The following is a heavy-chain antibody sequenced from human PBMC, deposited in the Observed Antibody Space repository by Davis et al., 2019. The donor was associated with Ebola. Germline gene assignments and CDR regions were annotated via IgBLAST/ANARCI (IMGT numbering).Heavy chain of an antibody. V-gene: IGHV3-74*01. Sequence: HTGGSLRLSCAASGFTFSSYWMHWVRQAPGKGLVWVSRINSDGSSTNYADSVKGRFTISRDNAKNTLYLQMNSLRAEDTAVYYCARELVVYAITSYGGWYSSGADYWGQGTLVTVSS. CDR1: GFTFSSYW. CDR2: INSDGSST. CDR3: ARELVVYAITSYGGWYSSGADY. J-gene: IGHJ4*02. D-gene: IGHD2-8*02.